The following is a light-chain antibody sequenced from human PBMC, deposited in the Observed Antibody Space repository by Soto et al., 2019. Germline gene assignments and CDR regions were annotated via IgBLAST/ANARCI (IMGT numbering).Light chain of an antibody. CDR3: QQRLNWPPLT. CDR2: HAS. Sequence: ETVLTQSPATLSLSPGETATLSCRASETVDIYLAWYQQKPGQAPRLLIYHASNRATGIPARFSGSGSGTVFTLTISSLEPEDSAVYYCQQRLNWPPLTFGGGTRVEIK. CDR1: ETVDIY. V-gene: IGKV3-11*01. J-gene: IGKJ4*01.